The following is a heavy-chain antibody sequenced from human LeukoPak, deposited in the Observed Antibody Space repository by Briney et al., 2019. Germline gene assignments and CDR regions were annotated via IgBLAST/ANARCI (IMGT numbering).Heavy chain of an antibody. Sequence: PSETLSLTCPVSGGSISSSSYYWGWIRQPPGKGLEWIGSIYYSGSTYYNPSLKSRVTKSVDTSKNQFSLKLSSVTAAGTAVYYCARVYDYGSALYWGQGTLVTVSS. V-gene: IGHV4-39*01. D-gene: IGHD3-10*01. CDR2: IYYSGST. J-gene: IGHJ4*02. CDR3: ARVYDYGSALY. CDR1: GGSISSSSYY.